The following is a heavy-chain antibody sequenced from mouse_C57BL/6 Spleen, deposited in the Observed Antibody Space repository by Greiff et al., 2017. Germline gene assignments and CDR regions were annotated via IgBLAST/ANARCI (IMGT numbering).Heavy chain of an antibody. CDR1: GYTFTSYW. CDR3: AREEGKRAGFSC. Sequence: QVQLQQPGAELVMPGASVKLSCKASGYTFTSYWMHWVKQRPGQGLEWIGEIDPSDSYTNYNQKFKGKSTLTEDKSSSTAYMQLSSLPSEDSAVYYCAREEGKRAGFSCWGQWALVT. V-gene: IGHV1-69*01. CDR2: IDPSDSYT. D-gene: IGHD2-1*01. J-gene: IGHJ3*01.